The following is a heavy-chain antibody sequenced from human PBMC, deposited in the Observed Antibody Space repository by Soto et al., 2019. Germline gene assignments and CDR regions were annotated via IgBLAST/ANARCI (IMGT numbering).Heavy chain of an antibody. D-gene: IGHD5-12*01. CDR1: GFSFSSCA. CDR3: AAELGNSGYDGHDH. V-gene: IGHV3-30-3*01. J-gene: IGHJ4*02. Sequence: QVQLVESGGGVVQPGRSLRLSCAASGFSFSSCAMHWVRQPPGKGLEWVAVITYDGNTIHYADSVKGRITISRDNSKNTLYLQMNSLRAEDTAVYYCAAELGNSGYDGHDHWGQGTLVTVSA. CDR2: ITYDGNTI.